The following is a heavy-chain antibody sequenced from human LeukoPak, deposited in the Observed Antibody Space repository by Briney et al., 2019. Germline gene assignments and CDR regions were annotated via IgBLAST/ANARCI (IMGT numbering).Heavy chain of an antibody. Sequence: VRSMRLSCAASGFTFINYYRDCVGKAPGKGREWVAGIRYDGSDKYYADPVKGRLTISRDNSKITLYLQMNSLRAEDTAVHYCARDSSLRWLQGEYFDYWGQGTLVTVYS. J-gene: IGHJ4*01. V-gene: IGHV3-33*01. CDR1: GFTFINYY. D-gene: IGHD5-24*01. CDR2: IRYDGSDK. CDR3: ARDSSLRWLQGEYFDY.